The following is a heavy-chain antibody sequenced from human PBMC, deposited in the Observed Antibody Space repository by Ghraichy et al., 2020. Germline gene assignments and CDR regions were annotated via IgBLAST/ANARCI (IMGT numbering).Heavy chain of an antibody. Sequence: LSLTCAASGFTFSTYAMSWVRQAPGKGLEWVSALRGSGDSTYYADSVKGRFTISRDNSKNTLYLQMNSLSVEDTAVYFCTKGRSTTNHYDYWGQGTLVTVSS. CDR1: GFTFSTYA. V-gene: IGHV3-23*01. CDR2: LRGSGDST. D-gene: IGHD2/OR15-2a*01. CDR3: TKGRSTTNHYDY. J-gene: IGHJ4*02.